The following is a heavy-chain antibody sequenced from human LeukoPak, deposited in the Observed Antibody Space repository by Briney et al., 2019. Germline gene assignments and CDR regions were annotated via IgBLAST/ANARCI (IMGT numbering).Heavy chain of an antibody. CDR2: ISYDGSNK. V-gene: IGHV3-30*03. J-gene: IGHJ1*01. CDR1: GFTFSSYG. Sequence: PGGSLRLSCAASGFTFSSYGMHWVRQAPGKGLEWVAVISYDGSNKYYADSVKGRFTISRDNSKNTLYLQMNSLRVEDTAVYYCASHGVTMEEHFQQWGQGTLVTVSS. CDR3: ASHGVTMEEHFQQ. D-gene: IGHD3-10*01.